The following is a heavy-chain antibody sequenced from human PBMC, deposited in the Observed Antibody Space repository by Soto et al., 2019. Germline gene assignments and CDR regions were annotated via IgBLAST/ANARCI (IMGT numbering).Heavy chain of an antibody. J-gene: IGHJ4*02. Sequence: ASVKVSCKASGYTFTSYGISWVRQAPGQGLEWMGWISAYNGNTNYAQKLQGRVTMTTDTSTSTAYMELRSLRSDDTAVYYCARNDLKDIVLMVYAVHFDYWGQGTLVTVSS. CDR1: GYTFTSYG. CDR3: ARNDLKDIVLMVYAVHFDY. D-gene: IGHD2-8*01. CDR2: ISAYNGNT. V-gene: IGHV1-18*01.